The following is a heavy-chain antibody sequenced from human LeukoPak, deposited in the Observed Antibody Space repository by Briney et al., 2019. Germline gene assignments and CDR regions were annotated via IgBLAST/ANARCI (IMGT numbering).Heavy chain of an antibody. V-gene: IGHV4-38-2*02. CDR2: IYHSGST. CDR3: ARDVSYYDILTGYYPHYMDV. D-gene: IGHD3-9*01. CDR1: GYSISSGYY. Sequence: SETLSLTCTVSGYSISSGYYWGWIRQPPGKGLEWIGNIYHSGSTYYNPSLKSRVTISVDTSKNQFSLKLSSVTAADTAVYYCARDVSYYDILTGYYPHYMDVWGKGTTVTVSS. J-gene: IGHJ6*03.